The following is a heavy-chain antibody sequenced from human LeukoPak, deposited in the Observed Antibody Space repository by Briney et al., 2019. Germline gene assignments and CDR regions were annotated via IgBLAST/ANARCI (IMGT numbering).Heavy chain of an antibody. Sequence: GGSLRLSCAASGFTFSSYAMSWVRQAPGKGLEWVSYIGSSSSTIYYADSVKGRFTISRDNAKNSLYLQMKSLRAEDTAVYYCARARITLFGGDAFDIWGQGTMVTVSS. CDR2: IGSSSSTI. J-gene: IGHJ3*02. CDR1: GFTFSSYA. V-gene: IGHV3-48*04. D-gene: IGHD3-3*02. CDR3: ARARITLFGGDAFDI.